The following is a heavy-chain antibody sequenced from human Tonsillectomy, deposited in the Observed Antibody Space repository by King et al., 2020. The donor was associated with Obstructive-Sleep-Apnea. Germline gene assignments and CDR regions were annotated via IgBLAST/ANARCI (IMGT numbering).Heavy chain of an antibody. CDR1: GGTFSNYA. D-gene: IGHD3-10*01. Sequence: VQLVQSGAEVKKPGSSVKVSCKASGGTFSNYALSWVRQAPRQGLEWMGRIVPIVGIPNYAQKLQGRVTITADKSTRTAYMELSSLTSEDTAVYFCARDAVYGSGTYHWYFDLWGRGTLVTVSS. J-gene: IGHJ2*01. CDR3: ARDAVYGSGTYHWYFDL. CDR2: IVPIVGIP. V-gene: IGHV1-69*09.